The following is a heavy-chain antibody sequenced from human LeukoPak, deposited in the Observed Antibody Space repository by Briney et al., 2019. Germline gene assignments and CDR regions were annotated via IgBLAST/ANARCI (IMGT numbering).Heavy chain of an antibody. V-gene: IGHV3-23*01. J-gene: IGHJ4*02. CDR1: GFTFSNYA. Sequence: PGGSPRLSCAASGFTFSNYAISWVRQAPGKGLEWVSVITGSGRSTYSADSVKGRFTISRDNSKDTLYLQMNSLGAEDTAVYFCAKVKPSSGTCYLFDNWGQGTLVTVSS. CDR2: ITGSGRST. D-gene: IGHD1-26*01. CDR3: AKVKPSSGTCYLFDN.